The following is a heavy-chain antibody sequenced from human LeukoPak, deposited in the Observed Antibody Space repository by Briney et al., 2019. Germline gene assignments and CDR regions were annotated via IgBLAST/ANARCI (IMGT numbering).Heavy chain of an antibody. Sequence: SETLSLTCTVSGGSISSDHWSWIRQPAGKGLEWIGLIYTSGSTNYNPSLKSRLSMSVDTSKNQFSLQLSSVTAADTAVYYCTRRHSSGCYDNWGQGTLVTVSS. CDR2: IYTSGST. CDR3: TRRHSSGCYDN. V-gene: IGHV4-4*07. J-gene: IGHJ4*02. D-gene: IGHD6-19*01. CDR1: GGSISSDH.